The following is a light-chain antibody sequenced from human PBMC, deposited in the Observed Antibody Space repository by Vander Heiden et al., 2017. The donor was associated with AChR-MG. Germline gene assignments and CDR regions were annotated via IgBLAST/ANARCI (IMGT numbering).Light chain of an antibody. CDR2: GNS. CDR3: QSYDSSLSALV. CDR1: SSNIGAGYD. Sequence: QSVLTQPPSLSGAPGQTVTISCTGTSSNIGAGYDVPWYQQLPGTAPKLLIYGNSNRPSGVPDRFSGSKSGTSASLAITGLQAEDEADYYCQSYDSSLSALVFGGGTKLTVL. V-gene: IGLV1-40*01. J-gene: IGLJ2*01.